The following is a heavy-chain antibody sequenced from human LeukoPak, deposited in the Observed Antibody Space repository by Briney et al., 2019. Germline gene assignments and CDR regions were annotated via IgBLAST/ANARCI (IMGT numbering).Heavy chain of an antibody. Sequence: PAETLSLTCAVYGVSFSGYYWSWIRQPPGKGLEWIGEINHSGSTNYNPSPKSRVTISVDTYKNQFSLKLSSVTAADTAVYYCAIGRSSSSWYVRNRFDPWGQGTLVTVSS. V-gene: IGHV4-34*01. CDR3: AIGRSSSSWYVRNRFDP. D-gene: IGHD6-13*01. J-gene: IGHJ5*02. CDR2: INHSGST. CDR1: GVSFSGYY.